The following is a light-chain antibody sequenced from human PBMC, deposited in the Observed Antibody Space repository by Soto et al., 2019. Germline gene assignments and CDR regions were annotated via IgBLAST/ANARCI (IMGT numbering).Light chain of an antibody. CDR1: PCLGNA. CDR2: GAS. CDR3: LQDINYPWT. Sequence: AIQMSQSPSSMSASVGDRVTISCRAIPCLGNALGWYQQKPGKPPKVLIYGASNLQSGVPPRFSGSGSGTDFNLAISSLQPEDSATYYWLQDINYPWTFGQGTKVEIK. V-gene: IGKV1-6*01. J-gene: IGKJ1*01.